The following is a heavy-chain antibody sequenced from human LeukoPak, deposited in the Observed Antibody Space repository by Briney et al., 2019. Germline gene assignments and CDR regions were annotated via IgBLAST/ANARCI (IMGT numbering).Heavy chain of an antibody. CDR2: VHHSGRT. J-gene: IGHJ6*03. Sequence: KPSETLSLTCTASGGSISSYYWSWIRQPPGKGLKWIGYVHHSGRTDYNPSLKSRVTISVDTSKNQVSLKLSSVTAADTAVYSCARSSGSYDYYYYMDVWGKGTTVTVSS. V-gene: IGHV4-59*01. CDR3: ARSSGSYDYYYYMDV. D-gene: IGHD3-22*01. CDR1: GGSISSYY.